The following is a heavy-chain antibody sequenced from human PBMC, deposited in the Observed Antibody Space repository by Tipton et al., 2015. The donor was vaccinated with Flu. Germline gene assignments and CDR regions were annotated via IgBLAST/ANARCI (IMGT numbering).Heavy chain of an antibody. J-gene: IGHJ3*02. CDR2: IYHSGKT. D-gene: IGHD6-19*01. CDR3: ARALNSGREYAFDI. CDR1: GGSISSNNYF. V-gene: IGHV4-39*07. Sequence: TLSLTCSVSGGSISSNNYFWGWIRQPPGKGLEWIGSIYHSGKTYYNPSLKSRVTISVDTSKNQFSLKLDSVTAADTAVYYCARALNSGREYAFDIWGQGAVVTVSS.